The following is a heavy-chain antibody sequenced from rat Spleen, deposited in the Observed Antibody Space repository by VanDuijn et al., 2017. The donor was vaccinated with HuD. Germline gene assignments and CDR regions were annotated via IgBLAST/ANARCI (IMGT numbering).Heavy chain of an antibody. J-gene: IGHJ2*01. Sequence: EVQLVESGGGLVQPGRSLKLSCVTSGFTFNDYWMAWVRQAPKKGLEWVATISYDGSSTYYRDSVKGRFTISRDNAKSTLYLQMDSLRSEDTATYYCARHGPLNYGVFDYWGQGVMVAVSS. D-gene: IGHD1-11*01. CDR2: ISYDGSST. V-gene: IGHV5-7*01. CDR1: GFTFNDYW. CDR3: ARHGPLNYGVFDY.